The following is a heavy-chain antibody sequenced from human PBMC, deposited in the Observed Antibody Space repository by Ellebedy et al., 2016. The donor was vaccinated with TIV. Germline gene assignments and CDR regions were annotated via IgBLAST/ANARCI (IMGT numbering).Heavy chain of an antibody. CDR1: GLNFGSHW. D-gene: IGHD3-16*01. CDR2: IKQDGSEK. Sequence: PGGSLRLSCAASGLNFGSHWMTWVRQAPGKGLEWVANIKQDGSEKEYVDSVRGRFSISRDNAKNSLFLQMHSLRVEDTAVYYCVGGSVNVRGAADYWGQGIMVTVSS. CDR3: VGGSVNVRGAADY. J-gene: IGHJ4*02. V-gene: IGHV3-7*03.